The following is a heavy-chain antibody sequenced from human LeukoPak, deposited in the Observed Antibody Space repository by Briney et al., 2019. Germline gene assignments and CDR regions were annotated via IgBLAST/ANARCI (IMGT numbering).Heavy chain of an antibody. Sequence: PSETLSLTCAVYGGSFSGYYWSWIRQPPGKGLEWIGEINHSGSTNYNPSLKSRVTISVDTSKNQFSLKPSSVTAADTAVYYCARGLGYFDWFPRWFDPWGQGTLVTVSS. CDR1: GGSFSGYY. CDR2: INHSGST. V-gene: IGHV4-34*01. D-gene: IGHD3-9*01. J-gene: IGHJ5*02. CDR3: ARGLGYFDWFPRWFDP.